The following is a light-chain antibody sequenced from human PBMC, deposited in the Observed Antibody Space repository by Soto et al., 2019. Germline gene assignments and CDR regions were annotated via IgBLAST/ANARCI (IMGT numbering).Light chain of an antibody. J-gene: IGLJ1*01. V-gene: IGLV1-44*01. CDR1: SSNIGSNT. Sequence: QSLLTQPPSASGTPGQRVTISCSGSSSNIGSNTVNWYQQLPGTAPKLLIYSNNQRPSGVPDRFSGSKSGTSASLAISGLQSEDEADYYCAAWDDSLSGNVFGSGTKVTVL. CDR3: AAWDDSLSGNV. CDR2: SNN.